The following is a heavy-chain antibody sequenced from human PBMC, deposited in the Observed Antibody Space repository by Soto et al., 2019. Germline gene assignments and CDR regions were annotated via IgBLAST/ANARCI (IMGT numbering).Heavy chain of an antibody. Sequence: PSETLSLTCAVFGGSFSGYYWSWIRQPPGKGLEWIGEINHSGSTNYNPSLKSRVIISVDTSKNQFSLKLSSVTAADTAVYYCARGRSWHYYGMDVWGQGTTVTVSS. V-gene: IGHV4-34*01. J-gene: IGHJ6*02. CDR3: ARGRSWHYYGMDV. CDR1: GGSFSGYY. CDR2: INHSGST. D-gene: IGHD5-12*01.